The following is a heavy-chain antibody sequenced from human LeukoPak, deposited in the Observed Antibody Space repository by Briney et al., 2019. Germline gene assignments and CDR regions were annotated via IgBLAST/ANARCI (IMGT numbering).Heavy chain of an antibody. V-gene: IGHV3-33*01. D-gene: IGHD6-13*01. J-gene: IGHJ4*02. CDR2: IWYDGSNK. Sequence: PGGSLRLSCAASGFTFSSYGMNWVRQAPGKGLEWVAVIWYDGSNKYYGDSVKGRFTISRDNSKNTLYLQMNSLRAECTAVYYCARGGSGSWYNDYWGQGTLVTVSS. CDR1: GFTFSSYG. CDR3: ARGGSGSWYNDY.